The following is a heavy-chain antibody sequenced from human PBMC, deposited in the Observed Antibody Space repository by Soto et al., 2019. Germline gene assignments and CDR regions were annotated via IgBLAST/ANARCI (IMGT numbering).Heavy chain of an antibody. V-gene: IGHV5-10-1*01. Sequence: GESLKISCKGSGYSFTTYWINWVRQMPGKGLEWMGRIDPSDSYTNYSPSFQGHVTISADNSVSTAYLQWSSLKASDTAMYYCARRVSPNIVGAFSPFDIWGQGTMVTVSS. CDR2: IDPSDSYT. D-gene: IGHD1-26*01. J-gene: IGHJ3*02. CDR3: ARRVSPNIVGAFSPFDI. CDR1: GYSFTTYW.